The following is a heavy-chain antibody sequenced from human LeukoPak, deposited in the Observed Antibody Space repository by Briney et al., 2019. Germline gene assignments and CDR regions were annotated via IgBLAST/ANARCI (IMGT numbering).Heavy chain of an antibody. D-gene: IGHD2-21*02. CDR1: GYRFTSFW. CDR2: IYPGDSDT. J-gene: IGHJ3*02. Sequence: GESLKISFQGSGYRFTSFWIAWVRPMPGKGLEWMGIIYPGDSDTRYSPSFQGQVTISVDKSISTAYLQWSSLKASDTAMYYCARDCGGDCYSAEDASDIWGQGTMVTVSS. V-gene: IGHV5-51*01. CDR3: ARDCGGDCYSAEDASDI.